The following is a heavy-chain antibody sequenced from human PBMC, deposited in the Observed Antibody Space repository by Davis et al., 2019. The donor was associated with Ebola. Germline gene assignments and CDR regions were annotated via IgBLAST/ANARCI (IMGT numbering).Heavy chain of an antibody. D-gene: IGHD1-14*01. CDR2: LRGNSVYT. CDR3: AAFETHIYNNGMEV. Sequence: PGGSPRLSCTASGPTFRSHSMNWVRPAPGEGLEWVSSLRGNSVYTPYADSVKGRFTISRDNAKNSSYLEMNSLRGEDTAVYYCAAFETHIYNNGMEVWGQGTTVTISS. CDR1: GPTFRSHS. J-gene: IGHJ6*02. V-gene: IGHV3-21*01.